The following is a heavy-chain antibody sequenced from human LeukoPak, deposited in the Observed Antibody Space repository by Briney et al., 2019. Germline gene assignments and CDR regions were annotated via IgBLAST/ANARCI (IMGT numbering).Heavy chain of an antibody. V-gene: IGHV3-30*18. CDR2: ISYDGSNK. D-gene: IGHD3-22*01. J-gene: IGHJ4*02. Sequence: PGGSLRLSCAASGFTFSSYGMPWVRQAPGKGLEWVAVISYDGSNKYYADSVKGRFTISRDNSKNTLYLQMNSLRAEDTAVYCCAKVVRSGYYPPEYWGQGTLVTVSS. CDR1: GFTFSSYG. CDR3: AKVVRSGYYPPEY.